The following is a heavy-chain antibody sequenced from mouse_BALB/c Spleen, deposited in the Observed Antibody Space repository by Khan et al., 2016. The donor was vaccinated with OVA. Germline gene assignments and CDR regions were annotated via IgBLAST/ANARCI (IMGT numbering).Heavy chain of an antibody. V-gene: IGHV1S135*01. Sequence: EVQLQQSGPELMKPGASVKISCKASGYSFTSYYIHWIMQSHGKSLEWIGYIDHFSGGINYNQKFKGKATLTVEKSSSKAYIYFNHLTSEDSAVYYCTRHGYVAWFTYWGQGTLVTVSA. CDR2: IDHFSGGI. CDR3: TRHGYVAWFTY. D-gene: IGHD2-2*01. J-gene: IGHJ3*01. CDR1: GYSFTSYY.